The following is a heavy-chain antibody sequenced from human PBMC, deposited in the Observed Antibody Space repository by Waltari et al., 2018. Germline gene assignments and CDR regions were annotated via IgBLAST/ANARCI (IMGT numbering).Heavy chain of an antibody. CDR3: ARDRWVTTDAFDI. Sequence: QVQLVESGGGVVKPGRSLRLSCAASGFTFSSYAMHWVRQAPGKGLEWVAVISYDGSNKYYADSVKGRFTISRDNSKNTLYLQMNSLRAEDTAEYYCARDRWVTTDAFDIWGQGTMVTVSS. J-gene: IGHJ3*02. CDR2: ISYDGSNK. CDR1: GFTFSSYA. D-gene: IGHD4-17*01. V-gene: IGHV3-30-3*01.